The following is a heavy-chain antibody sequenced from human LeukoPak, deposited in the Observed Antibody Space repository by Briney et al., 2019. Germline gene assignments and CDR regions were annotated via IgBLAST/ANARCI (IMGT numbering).Heavy chain of an antibody. D-gene: IGHD3-22*01. V-gene: IGHV4-59*01. Sequence: SGTLSLTCTVSGGSMSSYYWSWTRQPPGKGLEWIGYISYSGSTNYNPSLKSRVTISVDTSKNHFSLKLSSVTAADTAVYYCARDRRYYDTSGTVYYDAMDVWGQGNTVTVSS. J-gene: IGHJ6*02. CDR1: GGSMSSYY. CDR3: ARDRRYYDTSGTVYYDAMDV. CDR2: ISYSGST.